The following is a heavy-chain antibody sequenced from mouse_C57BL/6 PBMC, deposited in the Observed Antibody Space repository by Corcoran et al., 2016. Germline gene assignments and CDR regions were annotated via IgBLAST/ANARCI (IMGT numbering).Heavy chain of an antibody. V-gene: IGHV1-22*01. D-gene: IGHD1-1*01. Sequence: EVQLQQSGPELMKPGASVKMSCKASGYTFTDYNMHWVKQSHGKSLEWIGYINPNNGGTSYNQKFKGKATLTVNKSSSTAYMELRSLTSEDSAVYYCARYTTVVADYWGQGTTLTVSS. CDR1: GYTFTDYN. CDR2: INPNNGGT. CDR3: ARYTTVVADY. J-gene: IGHJ2*01.